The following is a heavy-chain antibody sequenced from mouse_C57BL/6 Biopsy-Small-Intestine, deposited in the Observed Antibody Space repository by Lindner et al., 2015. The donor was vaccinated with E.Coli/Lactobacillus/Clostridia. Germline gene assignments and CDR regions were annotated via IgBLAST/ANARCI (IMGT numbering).Heavy chain of an antibody. Sequence: SVKVSCKASGYTFTGYFMHWVRQAPGQGLEWMGRINPNSGSTNSAQKFQGRVTMTRDTSTSTAYMELGGLRSDDTAVYYCARGDWNDYYYYMDIWGKGTTVTVSS. V-gene: IGHV1-64*01. CDR1: GYTFTGYF. D-gene: IGHD1-1*01. J-gene: IGHJ1*03. CDR2: INPNSGST. CDR3: ARGDWNDYYYYMDI.